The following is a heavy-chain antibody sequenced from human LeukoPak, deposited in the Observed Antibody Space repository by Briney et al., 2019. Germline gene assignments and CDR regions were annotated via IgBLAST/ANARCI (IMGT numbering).Heavy chain of an antibody. CDR2: IKQDGSEQ. CDR1: GFTLSSHW. Sequence: GGSLRLSCAASGFTLSSHWMSCVRRAPGKGLEWVANIKQDGSEQYYLDSVKGRFTISRDNAKNLLYLQMNRLRAEDTAVYYCARGHVFDYWGQGTLVTVSS. D-gene: IGHD3-16*01. CDR3: ARGHVFDY. V-gene: IGHV3-7*01. J-gene: IGHJ4*02.